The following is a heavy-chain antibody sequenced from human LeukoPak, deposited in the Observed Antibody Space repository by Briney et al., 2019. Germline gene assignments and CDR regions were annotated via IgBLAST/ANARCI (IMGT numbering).Heavy chain of an antibody. CDR1: GFTSST. V-gene: IGHV3-30-3*02. Sequence: PGRSLRLSCAASGFTSSTMHWVRQAPGKGLEWLAVISFDGNNKYYADSVKGRFTVSRDNSNNTLYLQMNSLRPEDTAVYYCAKISTSTNCCLEGSQHWGQGTLVIVSS. CDR2: ISFDGNNK. D-gene: IGHD2-2*01. J-gene: IGHJ1*01. CDR3: AKISTSTNCCLEGSQH.